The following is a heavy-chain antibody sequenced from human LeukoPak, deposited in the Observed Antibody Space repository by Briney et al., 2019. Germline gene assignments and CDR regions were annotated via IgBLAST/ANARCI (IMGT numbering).Heavy chain of an antibody. CDR3: ARVLGYSGYDLVDY. V-gene: IGHV3-21*01. Sequence: AVSLRLSCAASGFTFSICRMNWVGQAPGKGLEWVSSINNSGSYIYYTDSVKGTLTIDTDNAKNYMYLQSMSLKAAATALYYCARVLGYSGYDLVDYWGQATLVTVSS. CDR2: INNSGSYI. D-gene: IGHD5-12*01. CDR1: GFTFSICR. J-gene: IGHJ4*01.